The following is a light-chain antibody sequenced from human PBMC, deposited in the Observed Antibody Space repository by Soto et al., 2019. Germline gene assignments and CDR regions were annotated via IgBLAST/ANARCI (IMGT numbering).Light chain of an antibody. Sequence: DIQMTQSPSTLSASVGDRVTITCRASQSISSWLAWYQQKPGKAPKLLIYKASSLESGVPSRFSGSGSGTEFTLTISSLQPDDFATYYCQQYNSYERTFGQGTKVGIK. J-gene: IGKJ1*01. CDR2: KAS. CDR1: QSISSW. CDR3: QQYNSYERT. V-gene: IGKV1-5*03.